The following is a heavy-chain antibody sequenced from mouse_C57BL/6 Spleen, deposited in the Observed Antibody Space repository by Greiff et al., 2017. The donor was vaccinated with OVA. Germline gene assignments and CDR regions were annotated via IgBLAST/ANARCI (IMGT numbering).Heavy chain of an antibody. CDR2: ISDGGSYT. D-gene: IGHD2-4*01. CDR3: ARAADYDEDYFDY. Sequence: DVQLQESGGGLVKPGGSLKLSCAASGFTFSSYAMSWVRQTPEKRLEWVATISDGGSYTYYPDNVKGRFTISRDNAKNNLYLQMSHLKSEDTAMYYCARAADYDEDYFDYWGQGTTLTVSS. J-gene: IGHJ2*01. CDR1: GFTFSSYA. V-gene: IGHV5-4*01.